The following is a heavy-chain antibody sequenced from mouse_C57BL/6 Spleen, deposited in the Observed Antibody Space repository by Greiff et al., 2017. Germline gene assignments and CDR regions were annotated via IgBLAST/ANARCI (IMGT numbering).Heavy chain of an antibody. CDR2: IDPEDGDT. CDR3: TTCYGSSYVDWFAY. V-gene: IGHV14-1*01. J-gene: IGHJ3*01. CDR1: GFNIKDYY. D-gene: IGHD1-1*01. Sequence: EVQLQQSGAELVRPGASVKLSCTASGFNIKDYYMHWVKQRPEQGLEWIGRIDPEDGDTAYAPQFQGKATMTADTSSNTAYLQLSSLTSEDTAVYYCTTCYGSSYVDWFAYWGQGTLVTVSA.